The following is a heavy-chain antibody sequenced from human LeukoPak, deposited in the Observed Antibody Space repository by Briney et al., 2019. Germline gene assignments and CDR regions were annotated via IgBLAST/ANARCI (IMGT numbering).Heavy chain of an antibody. V-gene: IGHV1-3*01. D-gene: IGHD1-26*01. J-gene: IGHJ3*01. CDR3: TRDAVVGTGIAFDV. CDR2: IIVGNGNT. Sequence: ASVKVSCKASRYIFRNYDIYWVRQAPGQRLEWLGWIIVGNGNTKYSQKFQGRVTITSDTSASTAYMELSSLSSEDTAVYYCTRDAVVGTGIAFDVWGQGTLVTVSS. CDR1: RYIFRNYD.